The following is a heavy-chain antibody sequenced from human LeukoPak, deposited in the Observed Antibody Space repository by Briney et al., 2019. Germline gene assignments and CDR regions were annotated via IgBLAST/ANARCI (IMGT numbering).Heavy chain of an antibody. J-gene: IGHJ4*02. D-gene: IGHD1-26*01. CDR1: GYSFSNYW. V-gene: IGHV5-51*01. CDR3: ARRYSGSYYPEYFDY. CDR2: IYPGDSDT. Sequence: GESLKISCKGSGYSFSNYWIGWVRQMPGKGLEWMGIIYPGDSDTRYSPSFQGQVIISADESISTAYLQWSSLKASDTAMYYCARRYSGSYYPEYFDYWGQGTLVTVSS.